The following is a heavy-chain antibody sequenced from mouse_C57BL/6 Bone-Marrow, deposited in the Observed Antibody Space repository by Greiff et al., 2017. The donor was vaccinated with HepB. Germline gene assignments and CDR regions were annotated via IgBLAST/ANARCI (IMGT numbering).Heavy chain of an antibody. J-gene: IGHJ1*03. CDR1: GFTFSDYG. CDR3: ARERPDV. Sequence: EVKLEESGGGLVKPGGSLKLSCAASGFTFSDYGMHWVRQAPEKGLEWVAYISSGSSTIHYADTVKGRFTISRDNAKNTLFLQMTSLRSEDTAMYYCARERPDVWGTGTTVTVSS. CDR2: ISSGSSTI. V-gene: IGHV5-17*01.